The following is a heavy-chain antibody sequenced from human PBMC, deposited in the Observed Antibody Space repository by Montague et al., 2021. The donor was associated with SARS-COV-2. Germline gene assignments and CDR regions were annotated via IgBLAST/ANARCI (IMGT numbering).Heavy chain of an antibody. CDR3: ASSGLPTPLAGYGKGMDV. D-gene: IGHD5-18*01. Sequence: SETLSLTCTVTGGSISSSGHYWVWIRQPPGKGLDWIGTIYNSGTTYYYPSLQSRVTISVDTSKNQFSLKLTSVTAAATSVYYCASSGLPTPLAGYGKGMDVWGQGTTVIVSS. CDR1: GGSISSSGHY. J-gene: IGHJ6*02. V-gene: IGHV4-39*07. CDR2: IYNSGTT.